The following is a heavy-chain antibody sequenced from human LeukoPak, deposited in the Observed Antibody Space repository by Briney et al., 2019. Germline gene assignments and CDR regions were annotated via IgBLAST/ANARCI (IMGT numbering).Heavy chain of an antibody. CDR3: ARDEGDGYDY. CDR2: IYTSGST. CDR1: GGSIGSGSYY. J-gene: IGHJ4*02. D-gene: IGHD5-24*01. V-gene: IGHV4-61*02. Sequence: SSETLSLTCTVSGGSIGSGSYYWSWIRQPAGKGLEWIGRIYTSGSTNYNPSLKSRVTISVGTSKNQFSLKLSSVTAADTAVYYCARDEGDGYDYWGQGTLVTVSS.